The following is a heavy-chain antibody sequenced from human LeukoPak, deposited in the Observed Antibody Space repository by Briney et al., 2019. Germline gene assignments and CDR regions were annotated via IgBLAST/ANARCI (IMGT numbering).Heavy chain of an antibody. CDR1: GFTFSDSA. D-gene: IGHD6-19*01. Sequence: PGGSLKLSCAASGFTFSDSAMNWVRQASGKGLEWVGHIRGKTNSYATAYAASVRGRFTISRDDSKNTAHLQMNSLKTEDTAVYYCTGGSGWYSPDYWGQGTLVTVSS. J-gene: IGHJ4*02. V-gene: IGHV3-73*01. CDR2: IRGKTNSYAT. CDR3: TGGSGWYSPDY.